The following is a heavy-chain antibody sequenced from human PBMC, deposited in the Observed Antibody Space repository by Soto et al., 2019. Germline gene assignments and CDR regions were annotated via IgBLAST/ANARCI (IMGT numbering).Heavy chain of an antibody. D-gene: IGHD4-4*01. CDR1: GFTFTNYA. J-gene: IGHJ4*02. V-gene: IGHV3-23*01. CDR3: AKDRDDYRNYVFDY. Sequence: EVQLLESVGGLVQPGGSLRLSCVASGFTFTNYAMTWVRQAPGKGLEWVSISSGSGSGGSTNYADSVKGRFTISRDNSKNTLYLQMNSLRGEETAVYYCAKDRDDYRNYVFDYWGQGTLVTVSS. CDR2: SSGSGSGGST.